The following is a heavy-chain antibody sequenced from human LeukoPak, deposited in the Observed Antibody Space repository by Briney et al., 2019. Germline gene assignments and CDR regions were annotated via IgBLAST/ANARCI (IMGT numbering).Heavy chain of an antibody. Sequence: SETPSLTCTVSGDAISGYYWTWIRQPAGKGLEYIGRIYTSGTTNYTPSLESRVTMSVDTSKNQFSLKIVSVTAADTAIYYCARGSKGEQYYYYYMDVWGKGTTVTVSS. V-gene: IGHV4-4*07. D-gene: IGHD1/OR15-1a*01. J-gene: IGHJ6*03. CDR2: IYTSGTT. CDR1: GDAISGYY. CDR3: ARGSKGEQYYYYYMDV.